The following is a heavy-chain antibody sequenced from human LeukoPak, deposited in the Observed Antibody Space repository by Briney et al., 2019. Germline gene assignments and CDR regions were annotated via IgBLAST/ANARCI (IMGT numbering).Heavy chain of an antibody. Sequence: ASVKVSCKASGYTFTSYAMHWVRQAPGQGLEWMGWISAYNGNTNYAQKLQGRVTMTTDTSTSTAYMELRSLRSDDTAVYYCARDHHDAFDIWGQGTMVTVSS. CDR1: GYTFTSYA. V-gene: IGHV1-18*01. CDR3: ARDHHDAFDI. J-gene: IGHJ3*02. CDR2: ISAYNGNT.